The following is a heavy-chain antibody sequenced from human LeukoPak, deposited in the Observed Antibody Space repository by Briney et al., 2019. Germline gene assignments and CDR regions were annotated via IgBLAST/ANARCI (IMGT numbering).Heavy chain of an antibody. CDR1: GFTFSSYG. V-gene: IGHV3-33*01. CDR2: IWYDGSNK. J-gene: IGHJ4*02. D-gene: IGHD2-15*01. CDR3: ARDKGSYYFDY. Sequence: PGGSLRLSCAASGFTFSSYGMHWVRQAPGKGLEWVAVIWYDGSNKYCADSVKGRFTISRDNSKNTLYLQMNSLRAEDTAVYYCARDKGSYYFDYWGQGTLVTVSS.